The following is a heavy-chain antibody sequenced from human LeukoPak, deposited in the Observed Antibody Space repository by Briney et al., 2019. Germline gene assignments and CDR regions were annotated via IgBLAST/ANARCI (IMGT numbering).Heavy chain of an antibody. CDR3: AGPISSGYYYVVIRDAFDI. D-gene: IGHD3-22*01. V-gene: IGHV4-39*01. J-gene: IGHJ3*02. Sequence: PSETLSLTCTVSGGSLSSSSYYWGWIRQPPGKGLEWIGSIYYSGSTYYNPSLKSRVTISVDTSKNQFSLKLSSVTAADTAVYYCAGPISSGYYYVVIRDAFDIWGQGTMVTVSS. CDR1: GGSLSSSSYY. CDR2: IYYSGST.